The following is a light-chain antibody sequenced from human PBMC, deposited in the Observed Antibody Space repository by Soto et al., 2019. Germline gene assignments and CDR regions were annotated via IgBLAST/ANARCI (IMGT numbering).Light chain of an antibody. CDR1: QSVSRF. V-gene: IGKV3-11*01. CDR3: QQRTSWPPFT. CDR2: DAT. J-gene: IGKJ4*01. Sequence: EIVLTQSPATLSLSPGERATLSCRASQSVSRFLAWYQHRPGQAPRLLIYDATNRAPGIPARFSGSGSGTDFTLTISSLEPDDVAVYYCQQRTSWPPFTFGGGTKVEIK.